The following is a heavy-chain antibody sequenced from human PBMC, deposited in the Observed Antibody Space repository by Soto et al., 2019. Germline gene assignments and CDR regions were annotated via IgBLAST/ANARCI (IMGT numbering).Heavy chain of an antibody. Sequence: SETLSLTCTVSGGSISSSSYYWGWIRQPPGKGLDWIGSIYYSGSTYYNPSLKSRVTISVDTSKNQFSLKLSSVTAADTAVYYCARHYDFLRCYYTGNYYGMDVWGQGTTVTVSS. CDR3: ARHYDFLRCYYTGNYYGMDV. J-gene: IGHJ6*02. V-gene: IGHV4-39*01. CDR1: GGSISSSSYY. D-gene: IGHD3-3*01. CDR2: IYYSGST.